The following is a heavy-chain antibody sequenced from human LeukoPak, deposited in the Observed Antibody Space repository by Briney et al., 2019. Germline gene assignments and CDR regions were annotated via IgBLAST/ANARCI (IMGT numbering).Heavy chain of an antibody. J-gene: IGHJ4*02. CDR2: IYPDDSDT. CDR1: RHSFHSQW. CDR3: ARRGDSDFRID. Sequence: PGESLKTSCKGPRHSFHSQWIGWVRQMPGKGLEWMGIIYPDDSDTRYSASFQGQVTISADKSISTAYLQWNSLEASDSAIYYCARRGDSDFRIDWGQGTLVTVSS. V-gene: IGHV5-51*01. D-gene: IGHD2-21*02.